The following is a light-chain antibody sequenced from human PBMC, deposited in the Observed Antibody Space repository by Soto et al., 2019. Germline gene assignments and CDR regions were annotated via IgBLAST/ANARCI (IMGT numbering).Light chain of an antibody. J-gene: IGKJ4*01. Sequence: EIVLTQSPATLSLSPGERATLSCRASQSVSTYLAWYQQKPGQAPRLLIYDASNRAADIPARFSGSGSGTEFTLTISSLDPEDFAVYYCQQRSNWPLTFGGGTKVEIK. CDR3: QQRSNWPLT. V-gene: IGKV3-11*01. CDR1: QSVSTY. CDR2: DAS.